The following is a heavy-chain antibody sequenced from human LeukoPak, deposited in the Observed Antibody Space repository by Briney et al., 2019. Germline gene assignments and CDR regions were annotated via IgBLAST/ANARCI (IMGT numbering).Heavy chain of an antibody. CDR3: TRENGGYKGYEDY. V-gene: IGHV3-74*01. D-gene: IGHD5-12*01. J-gene: IGHJ4*02. CDR2: MNSDGSST. CDR1: AFTFRSYG. Sequence: GGSLRLSCAASAFTFRSYGMHWVRQAPGEGLVWVSRMNSDGSSTSYADSVKGRFTISRDNAKKTLYLQMNSLRAEDTAVYYCTRENGGYKGYEDYWGQGTLVTVSS.